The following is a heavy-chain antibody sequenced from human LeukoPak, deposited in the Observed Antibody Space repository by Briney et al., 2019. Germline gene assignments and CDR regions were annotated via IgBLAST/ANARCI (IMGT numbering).Heavy chain of an antibody. CDR3: AAKKGGSSNFDS. CDR2: ISRDSSTI. CDR1: GFIFNDYA. J-gene: IGHJ4*02. Sequence: PGGSLRLSCAASGFIFNDYAMHWVRQAPGKGLEWVSGISRDSSTIVYADSVKGRFTISRDNARNSLYLQMNSLRVEDMAFYYCAAKKGGSSNFDSWGQGTLVTVSS. D-gene: IGHD3-16*01. V-gene: IGHV3-9*03.